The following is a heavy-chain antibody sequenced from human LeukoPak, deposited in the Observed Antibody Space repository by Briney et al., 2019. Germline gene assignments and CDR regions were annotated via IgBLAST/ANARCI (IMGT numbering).Heavy chain of an antibody. V-gene: IGHV4-59*12. J-gene: IGHJ6*03. D-gene: IGHD6-19*01. CDR2: IYYSGST. Sequence: SETLSLTCTVSGGSISSYYWSWIRQPPGKGLEWIGYIYYSGSTNYNPSLKSRVTISVDTSKNQFSLKLSSVTAADTAVYYCAKSSGCPWCYYYYMDVWGKGTTVTVSS. CDR3: AKSSGCPWCYYYYMDV. CDR1: GGSISSYY.